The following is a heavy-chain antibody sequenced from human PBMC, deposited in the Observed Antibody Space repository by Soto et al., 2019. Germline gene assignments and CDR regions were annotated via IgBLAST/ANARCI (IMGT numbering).Heavy chain of an antibody. CDR2: IYYSGST. CDR1: GGSISSYY. V-gene: IGHV4-59*01. D-gene: IGHD2-15*01. CDR3: ARSIPYCSGGSCYSEQADTYYIDV. Sequence: SETLSLTCTVSGGSISSYYWSWIRQPPGKGLEWIGYIYYSGSTNYNPSLKSRVTISVDTSKNQFSLKLSSVTAADTAVYYCARSIPYCSGGSCYSEQADTYYIDVWGKGTTVTVSS. J-gene: IGHJ6*03.